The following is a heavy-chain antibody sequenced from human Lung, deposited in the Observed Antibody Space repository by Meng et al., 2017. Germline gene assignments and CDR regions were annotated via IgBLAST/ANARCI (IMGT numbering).Heavy chain of an antibody. CDR1: GGSISTSGYY. D-gene: IGHD6-19*01. J-gene: IGHJ5*02. CDR3: VRSSAWVRTGFDP. V-gene: IGHV4-39*01. Sequence: QPPLHESGPRLVKPSEALYLTCSVSGGSISTSGYYWGWIRQPPGKGLEWIGSIGHSGFTYYTPSLKSRVAVSLDTSKSQFSLMLTSVTAADTAVYYCVRSSAWVRTGFDPWGQGTLVTVSS. CDR2: IGHSGFT.